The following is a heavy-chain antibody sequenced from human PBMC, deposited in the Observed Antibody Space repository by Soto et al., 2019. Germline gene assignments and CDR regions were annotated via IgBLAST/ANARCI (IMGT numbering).Heavy chain of an antibody. D-gene: IGHD4-4*01. CDR3: ARKHSLDYIRWGLDP. V-gene: IGHV1-18*01. CDR2: ISAYNGNT. Sequence: ASVKVSCKASGYTFTSYGISWLRQAPGQGLEWMGWISAYNGNTNYAQKLQGRVTMTRDTSIDTAYLELTGLTSDDTATYYCARKHSLDYIRWGLDPWGQGTLVTVSS. CDR1: GYTFTSYG. J-gene: IGHJ5*02.